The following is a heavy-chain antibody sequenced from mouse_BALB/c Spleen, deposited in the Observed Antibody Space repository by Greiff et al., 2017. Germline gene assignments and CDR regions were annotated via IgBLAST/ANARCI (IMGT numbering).Heavy chain of an antibody. CDR2: INPSSGYT. Sequence: QVQLQQSGAELARPGASVKMSCKASGYTFTSYTMHWVKQRPGQGLEWIGYINPSSGYTNYNQKFKDKATLTADKSSSTAYMQLSSLTSEDSAVYYCARAVFITTGVMDYWGQGTSVTVSS. V-gene: IGHV1-4*01. J-gene: IGHJ4*01. D-gene: IGHD1-1*01. CDR3: ARAVFITTGVMDY. CDR1: GYTFTSYT.